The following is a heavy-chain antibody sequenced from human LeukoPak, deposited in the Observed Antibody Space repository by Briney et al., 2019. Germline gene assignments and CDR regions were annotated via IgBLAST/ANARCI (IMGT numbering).Heavy chain of an antibody. Sequence: ASVKVSCKASGYTFTSYDINWVRQATGQGLEWMGWMNPNSGNTGYAQKFQGRVTITRNTSISTAYMELSSLRSEDTAVYYCARADYDFWSGYYSNWFDPWGQGTLVTVSS. CDR1: GYTFTSYD. CDR3: ARADYDFWSGYYSNWFDP. D-gene: IGHD3-3*01. J-gene: IGHJ5*02. V-gene: IGHV1-8*03. CDR2: MNPNSGNT.